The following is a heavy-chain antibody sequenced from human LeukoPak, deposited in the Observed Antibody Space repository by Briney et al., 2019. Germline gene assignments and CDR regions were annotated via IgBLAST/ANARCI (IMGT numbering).Heavy chain of an antibody. Sequence: PGGSLRLSCAASGFTFSDYYMSWIRQAPGKGLEWVSYISSSGSTIYYADSVKGRFTISRDNAKNSLYLQMNSLRAEDTAVYYCARDLAPEGFWWARYYYYYMDVWGKGTTVTVSS. V-gene: IGHV3-11*01. J-gene: IGHJ6*03. CDR3: ARDLAPEGFWWARYYYYYMDV. CDR1: GFTFSDYY. D-gene: IGHD2-21*01. CDR2: ISSSGSTI.